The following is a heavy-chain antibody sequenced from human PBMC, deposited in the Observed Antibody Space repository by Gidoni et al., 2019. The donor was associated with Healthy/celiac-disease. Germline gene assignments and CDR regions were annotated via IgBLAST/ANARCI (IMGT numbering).Heavy chain of an antibody. CDR3: ARVPAAMGEDYFDY. J-gene: IGHJ4*02. CDR1: GFTFRSYA. Sequence: QVQLVESGGGVVQPGRSLRLSCAAAGFTFRSYAMHWVRQAPGKGLEWVAVISYDGSNKYYADSVKGRFTISRDNSKNTLYLQMNSLRAEDTAVYYCARVPAAMGEDYFDYWGQGTLVTVSS. V-gene: IGHV3-30-3*01. CDR2: ISYDGSNK. D-gene: IGHD2-2*01.